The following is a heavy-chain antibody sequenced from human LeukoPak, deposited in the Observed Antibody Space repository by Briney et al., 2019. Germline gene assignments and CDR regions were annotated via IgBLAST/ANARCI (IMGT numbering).Heavy chain of an antibody. Sequence: PGGSLRLSCAASGFTFSSYAMSWVRQAPGKGLEWVSAISGSGGSTYYADSVKGRFTISRDNSKNTLYLQMNSLRAEDTAVYYCAKRVRADPKFYYFDYWGQGTLVTVSS. J-gene: IGHJ4*02. V-gene: IGHV3-23*01. CDR1: GFTFSSYA. CDR2: ISGSGGST. CDR3: AKRVRADPKFYYFDY. D-gene: IGHD6-19*01.